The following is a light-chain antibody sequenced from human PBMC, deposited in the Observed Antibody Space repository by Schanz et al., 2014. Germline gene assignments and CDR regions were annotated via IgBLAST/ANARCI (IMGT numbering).Light chain of an antibody. Sequence: EIVMTQSPATLSVSPGERATLSCRASQSVSSGYLAWYQQKPGQAPRLLIYGASTRATAIPDRFSGSGSGTDFTLTISRLEPEDFAVYYCQQCGSSRWTFGQGTKVEIK. CDR1: QSVSSGY. CDR3: QQCGSSRWT. CDR2: GAS. V-gene: IGKV3-20*01. J-gene: IGKJ1*01.